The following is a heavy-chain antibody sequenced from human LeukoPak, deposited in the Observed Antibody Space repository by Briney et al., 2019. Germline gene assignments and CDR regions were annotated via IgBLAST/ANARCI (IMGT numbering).Heavy chain of an antibody. D-gene: IGHD2-8*01. CDR1: GFTFSSYA. V-gene: IGHV3-23*01. CDR2: ISGSGGST. Sequence: QSGGSLRLSCAASGFTFSSYAMSWVRQAPGEGLEWVSAISGSGGSTYYADSVKGRFTISRDNSKNTLYLQMNSLRAEDTAVYYCAKGRHQIVLMVYASEWGQGTLVTVSS. CDR3: AKGRHQIVLMVYASE. J-gene: IGHJ4*02.